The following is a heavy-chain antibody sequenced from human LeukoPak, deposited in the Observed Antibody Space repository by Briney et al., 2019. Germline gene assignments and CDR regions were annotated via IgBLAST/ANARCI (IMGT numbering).Heavy chain of an antibody. D-gene: IGHD1-1*01. CDR2: ISACNGNT. CDR3: ARDTLADRNDYAFDI. J-gene: IGHJ3*02. CDR1: GYTFTSYG. V-gene: IGHV1-18*01. Sequence: GASVTVSCKASGYTFTSYGISWVRPAPGQGREGMGWISACNGNTNYAQKLQGRVTMTTDTSTSTAYMELRSLRSDDTAVYYCARDTLADRNDYAFDIWGQGTMVTVSS.